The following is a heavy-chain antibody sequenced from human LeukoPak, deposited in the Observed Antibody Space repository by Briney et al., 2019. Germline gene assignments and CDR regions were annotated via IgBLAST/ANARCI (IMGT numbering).Heavy chain of an antibody. D-gene: IGHD6-19*01. Sequence: GGSLRLSCAASGFTFSSYWMHWVRQAPGKGLEWVAVISYDGSNKYYADSVKGRFTISRDNSKNTLYLQMNSLRAEDTAVYYCRVAAYYFDYWGQGTLVTVSS. CDR3: RVAAYYFDY. CDR2: ISYDGSNK. V-gene: IGHV3-30-3*01. CDR1: GFTFSSYW. J-gene: IGHJ4*02.